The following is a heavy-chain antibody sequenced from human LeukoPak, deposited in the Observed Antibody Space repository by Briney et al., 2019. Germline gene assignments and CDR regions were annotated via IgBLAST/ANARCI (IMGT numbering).Heavy chain of an antibody. Sequence: SETLSLTCTFSGGSISSGGYYWRWIRQHPGKVLEWVGYIYYSRSTYYNPSLKSRVTISVDTSKNQFSLKLSSVTAADTAVYYYAREFASRYCSSTSCYTYSWFEPWGHGTLVTVSS. CDR1: GGSISSGGYY. J-gene: IGHJ5*02. D-gene: IGHD2-2*02. V-gene: IGHV4-31*03. CDR2: IYYSRST. CDR3: AREFASRYCSSTSCYTYSWFEP.